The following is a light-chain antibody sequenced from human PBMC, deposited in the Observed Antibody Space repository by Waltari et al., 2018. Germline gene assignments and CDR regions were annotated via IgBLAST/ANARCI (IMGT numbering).Light chain of an antibody. Sequence: DVVMTQSPLSLPITPGQPASMTCRSSQSLLHSNGNTYLSWFLQKPGQPPRRLIYKVSNRDSGVPDRFSGSGAVTDFTLKISRVEAEDVGVYYCMQGTHVPPTFGGGTKVEIK. J-gene: IGKJ4*01. CDR2: KVS. CDR1: QSLLHSNGNTY. CDR3: MQGTHVPPT. V-gene: IGKV2-30*02.